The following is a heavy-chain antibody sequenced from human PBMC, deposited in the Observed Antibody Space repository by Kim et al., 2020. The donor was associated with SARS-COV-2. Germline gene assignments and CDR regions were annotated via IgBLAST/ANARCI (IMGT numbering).Heavy chain of an antibody. V-gene: IGHV4-39*01. D-gene: IGHD3-10*01. J-gene: IGHJ4*02. Sequence: YNPSLERRVTISVATSKTQFSLKLSSVTAADTAVYYCARFPWFGELLSDYWGQGTLVTVSS. CDR3: ARFPWFGELLSDY.